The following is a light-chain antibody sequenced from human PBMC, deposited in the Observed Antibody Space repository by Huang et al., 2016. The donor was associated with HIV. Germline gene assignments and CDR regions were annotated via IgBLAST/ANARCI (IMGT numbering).Light chain of an antibody. Sequence: EIVMTQSPATLSVSPGERATRSCRASQSVSSNLAWYQQKPGQAPRLLSYGASTRATGIPARFSGSGSGTEFTLTISSLQSEDFAVYYGQQYNNWPPWTFGQGTKVEIK. CDR2: GAS. CDR1: QSVSSN. V-gene: IGKV3-15*01. J-gene: IGKJ1*01. CDR3: QQYNNWPPWT.